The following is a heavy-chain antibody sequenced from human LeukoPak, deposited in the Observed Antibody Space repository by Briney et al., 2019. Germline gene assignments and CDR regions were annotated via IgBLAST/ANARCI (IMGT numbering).Heavy chain of an antibody. CDR1: GGSFSGYY. CDR3: ARVRLHCSSTSSSYYYYYGMDV. J-gene: IGHJ6*02. CDR2: INHSGST. Sequence: SETLSLTCAVYGGSFSGYYWSWIRQPPGKGLEWIGEINHSGSTNYNPSLKSRVTISVDTSKNQFSLKLSSVTAADTAVYYCARVRLHCSSTSSSYYYYYGMDVWGQGTTVTVSS. D-gene: IGHD2-2*01. V-gene: IGHV4-34*01.